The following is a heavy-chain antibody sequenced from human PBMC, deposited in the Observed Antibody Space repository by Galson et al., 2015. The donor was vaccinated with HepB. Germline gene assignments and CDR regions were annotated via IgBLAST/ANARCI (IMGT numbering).Heavy chain of an antibody. CDR1: GYTFTSYY. CDR2: INPSGGST. J-gene: IGHJ4*02. D-gene: IGHD3-16*01. CDR3: ARDGGPKYPAYYFDS. V-gene: IGHV1-46*01. Sequence: SVKVSCKASGYTFTSYYTHWVRQAPGQGLEWMGIINPSGGSTSYPQKFQNRVTMTRDTSTNTVYMELSRLRSEDTAVYYCARDGGPKYPAYYFDSWGQGTLVTVSS.